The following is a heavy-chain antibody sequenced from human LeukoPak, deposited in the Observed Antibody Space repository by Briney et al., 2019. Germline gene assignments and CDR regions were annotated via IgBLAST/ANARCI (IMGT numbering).Heavy chain of an antibody. Sequence: SVKVSCKASGGTFSSYAFSWVRQDPGQGLEWMGGIIPIFGTANYAQKFQGRVTITADKSTSTAYMELSSLRSEDTAVYYCARSHCSGGSCLAPQYYYYYYMDVWGKGTTVTVSS. CDR3: ARSHCSGGSCLAPQYYYYYYMDV. V-gene: IGHV1-69*06. D-gene: IGHD2-15*01. CDR2: IIPIFGTA. J-gene: IGHJ6*03. CDR1: GGTFSSYA.